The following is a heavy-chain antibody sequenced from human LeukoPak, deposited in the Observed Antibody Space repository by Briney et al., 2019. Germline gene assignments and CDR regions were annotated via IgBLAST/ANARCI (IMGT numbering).Heavy chain of an antibody. CDR3: ARDNRIVPAAIPSYYYGMGV. Sequence: GGSLRLSCAASGFTFSSYAMHWVRQAPGKGLEWVAVIWYDGRNKYYADSVKGRFTISRDNSKNTLYLQMNSLRAEDTAVYYCARDNRIVPAAIPSYYYGMGVWGQGTTVTVSS. CDR1: GFTFSSYA. D-gene: IGHD2-2*01. CDR2: IWYDGRNK. V-gene: IGHV3-33*08. J-gene: IGHJ6*02.